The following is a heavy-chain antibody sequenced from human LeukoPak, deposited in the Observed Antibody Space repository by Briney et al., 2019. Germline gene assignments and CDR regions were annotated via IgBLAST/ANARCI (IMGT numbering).Heavy chain of an antibody. Sequence: GGSLRLSCAASGFTFSSYGMHWVRQAPGKGLEWVAVIWYDGGNKYYADSVKGRFTISRDNAKNSLSMEMNSLRAEDTAVYYCARQRGYNYGFDAFDLWGQGTMVTVSS. CDR2: IWYDGGNK. CDR1: GFTFSSYG. V-gene: IGHV3-33*01. J-gene: IGHJ3*01. CDR3: ARQRGYNYGFDAFDL. D-gene: IGHD5-18*01.